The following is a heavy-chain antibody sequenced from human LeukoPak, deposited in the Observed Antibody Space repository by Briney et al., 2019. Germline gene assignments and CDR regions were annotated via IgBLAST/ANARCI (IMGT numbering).Heavy chain of an antibody. J-gene: IGHJ4*02. CDR3: ARGDWGSGWPEFDY. D-gene: IGHD6-19*01. Sequence: PSAPLSLTCTVSGGSISSGDYYWSWIRQPPGKGLAWIGYIYYSGSTYYNPSLKSRVTISVDTSKHQFSLKLSSVTAADTAVYYCARGDWGSGWPEFDYWGQGTLVTVSS. CDR1: GGSISSGDYY. CDR2: IYYSGST. V-gene: IGHV4-30-4*08.